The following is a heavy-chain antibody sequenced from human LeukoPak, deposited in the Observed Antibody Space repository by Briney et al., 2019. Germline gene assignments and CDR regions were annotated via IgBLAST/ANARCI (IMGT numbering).Heavy chain of an antibody. CDR3: ARAPGAALD. Sequence: SETLSLTCTVSGDSVSSPTYFWGWIRHPPGKGLEWIGSIFYYGTSYYNPSLKSRVTISVDTSTNQFSLKLNSVTAADTAVYYCARAPGAALDWGQGTLVTVSS. CDR1: GDSVSSPTYF. J-gene: IGHJ4*02. CDR2: IFYYGTS. V-gene: IGHV4-39*01. D-gene: IGHD2-15*01.